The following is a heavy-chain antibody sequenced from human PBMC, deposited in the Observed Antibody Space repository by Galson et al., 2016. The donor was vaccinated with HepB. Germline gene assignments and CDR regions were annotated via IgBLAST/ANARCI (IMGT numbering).Heavy chain of an antibody. CDR1: GTSIGRYY. V-gene: IGHV4-59*01. CDR2: IENSGTT. D-gene: IGHD5-18*01. Sequence: SETLSLTCTVSGTSIGRYYWSWIRQSPGKGLDWIGQIENSGTTNYNTSLKSRVFMSTDASENVFFLDLTSMTAADTAVDHCGRGRSGFSNGGDHIDFWGQGILVTVS. J-gene: IGHJ4*02. CDR3: GRGRSGFSNGGDHIDF.